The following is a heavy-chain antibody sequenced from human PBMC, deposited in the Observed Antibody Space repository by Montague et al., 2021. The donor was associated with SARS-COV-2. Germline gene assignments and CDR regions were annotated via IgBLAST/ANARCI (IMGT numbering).Heavy chain of an antibody. CDR3: ARDSYGSGTYYYYYGMDV. CDR1: GFTFSSYW. V-gene: IGHV3-7*01. J-gene: IGHJ6*02. D-gene: IGHD3-10*01. CDR2: IKQDGSEK. Sequence: SLRLSCAASGFTFSSYWMSWVRQAPGKGLEWVANIKQDGSEKYYVDSVKGRFTISRDNAKNSLYLQMNSLRAEDTAVHYCARDSYGSGTYYYYYGMDVWGQGTTVTVSS.